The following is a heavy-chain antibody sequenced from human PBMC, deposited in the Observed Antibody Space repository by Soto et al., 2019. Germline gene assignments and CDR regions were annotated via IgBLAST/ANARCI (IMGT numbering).Heavy chain of an antibody. Sequence: GGSLRLSCAACGFTFSSYGMHWVRQAPGKGLEWVAVISYDGSNKYYADSVKGRFTISRDNSKNTLYLQMNSLRAEDTAVYYCAKDVVVGATTGLGDYYYYYGMDVWGQGTTVTVSS. J-gene: IGHJ6*02. CDR1: GFTFSSYG. CDR3: AKDVVVGATTGLGDYYYYYGMDV. CDR2: ISYDGSNK. V-gene: IGHV3-30*18. D-gene: IGHD1-26*01.